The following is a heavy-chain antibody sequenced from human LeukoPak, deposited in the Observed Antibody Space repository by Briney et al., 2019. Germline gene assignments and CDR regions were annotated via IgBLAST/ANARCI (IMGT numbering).Heavy chain of an antibody. Sequence: SETLSLTCTVSGGSISSSTYYWGWICQPPGQGLEWIVAIYYTGTTYYNPSLRSRVTISVDTSKNHFSLNLSSVTAADTALYYCASAPRQGSIGGLDYWGQGTLVTVSS. CDR1: GGSISSSTYY. J-gene: IGHJ4*02. D-gene: IGHD3-16*01. CDR3: ASAPRQGSIGGLDY. CDR2: IYYTGTT. V-gene: IGHV4-39*02.